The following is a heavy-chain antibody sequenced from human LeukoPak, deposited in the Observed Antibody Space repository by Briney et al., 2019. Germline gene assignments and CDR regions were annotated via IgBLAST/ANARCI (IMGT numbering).Heavy chain of an antibody. J-gene: IGHJ6*02. Sequence: ASVTVSFTASGDTFTSYGFSWVRQAPGQGLEWMGWISGYNGNTNYAQKFQGRVTMTTDTSTSTAYMELRSLRSDDTAVYYCARPTYCSGGSCYPSEYYYYGMDVWGQGTTVTVSS. CDR1: GDTFTSYG. D-gene: IGHD2-15*01. CDR3: ARPTYCSGGSCYPSEYYYYGMDV. CDR2: ISGYNGNT. V-gene: IGHV1-18*01.